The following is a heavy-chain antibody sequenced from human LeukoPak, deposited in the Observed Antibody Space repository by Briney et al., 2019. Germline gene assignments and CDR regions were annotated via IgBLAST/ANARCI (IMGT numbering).Heavy chain of an antibody. D-gene: IGHD2-2*01. CDR2: IYYSGST. CDR3: ARVVPAASYYYYGMDV. V-gene: IGHV4-30-4*01. CDR1: DGSISSGDYY. Sequence: NPSQTLSLTCTVSDGSISSGDYYWSWIRQPPGKGLEWIGYIYYSGSTYYNPSLKSRVTISVDTSKNQFSLKLSSVTAADTAVYYCARVVPAASYYYYGMDVWGQGTTVTVSS. J-gene: IGHJ6*02.